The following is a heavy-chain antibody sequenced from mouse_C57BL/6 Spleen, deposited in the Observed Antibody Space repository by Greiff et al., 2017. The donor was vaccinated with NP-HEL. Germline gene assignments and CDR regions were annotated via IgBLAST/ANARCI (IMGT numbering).Heavy chain of an antibody. V-gene: IGHV1-55*01. D-gene: IGHD2-4*01. CDR1: GYTFTSYW. Sequence: QVQLQQPGAELVKPGASVKMSCKASGYTFTSYWITWVKQRPGQGLEWIGDIYPGSGSTNYNEKFKSKATLTVDTSSSTAYMQLSSLTSEDSAVYYCARVLDYDYDGAMDYWGQGTSVTVSS. J-gene: IGHJ4*01. CDR3: ARVLDYDYDGAMDY. CDR2: IYPGSGST.